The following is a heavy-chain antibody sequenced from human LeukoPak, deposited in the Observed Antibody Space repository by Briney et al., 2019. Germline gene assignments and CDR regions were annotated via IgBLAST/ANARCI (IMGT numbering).Heavy chain of an antibody. CDR2: ISYDGSNK. CDR3: AKEDYGDYVGEHYCGMDV. CDR1: GFTFSSYG. V-gene: IGHV3-30*18. Sequence: GRSLRLSCAASGFTFSSYGMHWVRQAPGKGLEWVAVISYDGSNKYYADSVKGRFTISRDNSKNTLYLQMNSLRAEDTAVYYCAKEDYGDYVGEHYCGMDVWGQGTTVTVSS. D-gene: IGHD4-17*01. J-gene: IGHJ6*02.